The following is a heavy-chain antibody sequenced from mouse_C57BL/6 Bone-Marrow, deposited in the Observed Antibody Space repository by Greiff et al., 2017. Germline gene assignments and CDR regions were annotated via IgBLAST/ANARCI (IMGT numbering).Heavy chain of an antibody. CDR3: TQRGRAWFAY. Sequence: VQLQQSGAELVRPGASVKLSCTASGFNIKDDYMHWVKQRPEQGLEWIGWLDPENGDTEYASKFQGKATITADTSSNTAYLQLSSLTSEDTAVYYCTQRGRAWFAYWGQGTLVTVSA. CDR1: GFNIKDDY. V-gene: IGHV14-4*01. CDR2: LDPENGDT. D-gene: IGHD4-1*02. J-gene: IGHJ3*01.